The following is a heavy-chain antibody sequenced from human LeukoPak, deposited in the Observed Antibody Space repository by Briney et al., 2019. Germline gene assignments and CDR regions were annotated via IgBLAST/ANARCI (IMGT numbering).Heavy chain of an antibody. CDR1: GYTFTDFY. Sequence: ASVKVSCKASGYTFTDFYIHWVRQAPGQGLEWMGWINPNSGGTDYAQKFQGRVSVTRDTSISTAYMELSRLRSDDTAVYYCVRGPSYMDVWGKGTTVTVSS. V-gene: IGHV1-2*02. J-gene: IGHJ6*03. CDR2: INPNSGGT. CDR3: VRGPSYMDV.